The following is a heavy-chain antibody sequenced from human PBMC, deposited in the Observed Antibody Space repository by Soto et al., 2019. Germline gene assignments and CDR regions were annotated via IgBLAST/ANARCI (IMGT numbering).Heavy chain of an antibody. D-gene: IGHD2-21*02. V-gene: IGHV3-48*02. J-gene: IGHJ3*02. CDR3: ARDSVVRVVTALAFDI. CDR1: GFTFSSYS. Sequence: EVQLVESGGGLVQPGGSLRLSCAASGFTFSSYSMNWVRQAPGKGLEWVSYISSSSSTIYYADSVKGRFTIARDNAKTSLYLQMNSLRDEDTAVYYCARDSVVRVVTALAFDIWGQGTMVTVSS. CDR2: ISSSSSTI.